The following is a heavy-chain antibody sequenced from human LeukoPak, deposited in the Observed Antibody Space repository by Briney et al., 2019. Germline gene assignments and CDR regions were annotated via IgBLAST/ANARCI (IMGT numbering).Heavy chain of an antibody. CDR1: GFTFSSYTFSTYA. D-gene: IGHD2-15*01. Sequence: GGSLRLSCAASGFTFSSYTFSTYAMSWVRQAPGKGLEWVSAVSGSGVSTYYADSVKGRFTISRDNSKNTLYLQMNGLRAEDTAVYYCAKGVEDSGIYYYYYMDVSGKGTTVTVSS. CDR3: AKGVEDSGIYYYYYMDV. V-gene: IGHV3-23*01. CDR2: VSGSGVST. J-gene: IGHJ6*03.